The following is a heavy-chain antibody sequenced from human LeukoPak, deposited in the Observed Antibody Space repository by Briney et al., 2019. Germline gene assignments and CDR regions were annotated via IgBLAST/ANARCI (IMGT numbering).Heavy chain of an antibody. J-gene: IGHJ6*04. CDR2: INAGNGNT. Sequence: ASVKVSCKASGYTFTIYAMHWVRQAPGQRLEWMGWINAGNGNTKYSQKFQGRVTITRDTSASTAYMELSSLRSEDTAVYYCAREGSITGTTNRYYYYGMDVWGKGTTVTVSS. V-gene: IGHV1-3*01. CDR3: AREGSITGTTNRYYYYGMDV. CDR1: GYTFTIYA. D-gene: IGHD1-20*01.